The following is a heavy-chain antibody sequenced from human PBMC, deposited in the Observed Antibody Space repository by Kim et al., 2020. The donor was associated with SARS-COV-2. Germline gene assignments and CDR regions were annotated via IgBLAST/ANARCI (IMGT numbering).Heavy chain of an antibody. V-gene: IGHV1-24*01. D-gene: IGHD6-13*01. CDR1: GYTLTELS. Sequence: ASVKVSCKVSGYTLTELSMHWVRQAPGKGLEWMGVFDPEDGETIYAQKFQGRVTMTEDTSTDTAYLELSSLRSEDTAVYYCATGVAAAGTPHNHYYYYGMDVWGQGTTVTVSS. CDR3: ATGVAAAGTPHNHYYYYGMDV. CDR2: FDPEDGET. J-gene: IGHJ6*02.